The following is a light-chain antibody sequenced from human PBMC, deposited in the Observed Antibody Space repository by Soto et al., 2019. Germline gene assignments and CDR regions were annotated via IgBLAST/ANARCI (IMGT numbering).Light chain of an antibody. Sequence: IVLTQSPATLSLSPGERATLSCRATQSVSGYLAWYQQKNGQAPRLLIYGTSSRATGIPARFSGSGSGTDFTLTISSLEPEDFAVYYCQQHSSWPLTFGGGTKVDIK. V-gene: IGKV3-11*01. CDR3: QQHSSWPLT. CDR2: GTS. CDR1: QSVSGY. J-gene: IGKJ4*01.